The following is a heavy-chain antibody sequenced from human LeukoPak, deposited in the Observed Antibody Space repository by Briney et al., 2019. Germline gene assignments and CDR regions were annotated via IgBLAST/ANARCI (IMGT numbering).Heavy chain of an antibody. CDR1: GGSISSYY. D-gene: IGHD3-22*01. CDR2: IYTSGST. J-gene: IGHJ3*02. V-gene: IGHV4-4*07. Sequence: PSETLSLTCTVSGGSISSYYWSWFRQPAGKGLEWIGRIYTSGSTNYNPSLKSRVTMSVDTSKNQFSLKLSSVTAADTAVYYCARDTDAGYYDSSGYYYDAFDIWGQGTMVTVSS. CDR3: ARDTDAGYYDSSGYYYDAFDI.